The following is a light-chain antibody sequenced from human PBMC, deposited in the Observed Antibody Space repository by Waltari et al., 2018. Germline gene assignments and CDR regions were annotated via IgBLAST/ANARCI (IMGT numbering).Light chain of an antibody. CDR2: GSS. V-gene: IGKV1-NL1*01. CDR1: QGIRNS. CDR3: QQYYSTPPWT. Sequence: IQMTQSPSSLSASVGDRVIITCRPGQGIRNSLAWYQQKPGNAPKLLVYGSSTLQIGVPSRFSGSGSGTDYTLTISSLQPEDFATYYCQQYYSTPPWTFGQGTKLEIK. J-gene: IGKJ2*02.